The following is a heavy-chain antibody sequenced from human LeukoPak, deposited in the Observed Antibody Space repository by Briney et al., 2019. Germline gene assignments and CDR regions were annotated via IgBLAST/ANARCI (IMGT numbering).Heavy chain of an antibody. D-gene: IGHD5-18*01. CDR2: ISGSGGST. CDR1: GFTFSSYG. Sequence: GGSLRLSCAASGFTFSSYGIHWVRQAPGKGLEWVSAISGSGGSTYYADSVKGRFTISRDNSKNMLYLQMNSVRVEDTAVYYCAKNTAMVLNYYYYMDVWGKGTTVTISS. J-gene: IGHJ6*03. CDR3: AKNTAMVLNYYYYMDV. V-gene: IGHV3-23*01.